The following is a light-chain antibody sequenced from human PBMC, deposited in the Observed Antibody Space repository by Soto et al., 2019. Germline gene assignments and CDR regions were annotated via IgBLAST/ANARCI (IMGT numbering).Light chain of an antibody. V-gene: IGKV1-27*01. CDR3: QKYNSAPSLT. Sequence: DIQMTQSPSSLSASVGDRVTITCRASQGISNYLAWYQQKPGKVPKLLIYAASTLNSGVPSRFSGSGSGTDFTLTISSLQPEDVATYYCQKYNSAPSLTFGGGTKVEIK. CDR1: QGISNY. CDR2: AAS. J-gene: IGKJ4*01.